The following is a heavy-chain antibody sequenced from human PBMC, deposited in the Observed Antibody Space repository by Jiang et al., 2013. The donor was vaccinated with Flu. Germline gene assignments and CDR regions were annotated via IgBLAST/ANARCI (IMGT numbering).Heavy chain of an antibody. D-gene: IGHD3-3*01. V-gene: IGHV1-3*01. Sequence: EWMGWINAGNGNTKYSQKFQGRVTITRDTSASTAYMELSSLRSEDTAVYYCASGEITIFGVVIERFDYWGQGTLVTVSS. J-gene: IGHJ4*02. CDR2: INAGNGNT. CDR3: ASGEITIFGVVIERFDY.